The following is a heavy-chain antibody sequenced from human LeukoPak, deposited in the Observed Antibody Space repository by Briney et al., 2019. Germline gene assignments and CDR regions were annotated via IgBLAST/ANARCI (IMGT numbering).Heavy chain of an antibody. Sequence: SETLSLTCTVSGGSISSSSYYWGWIRQPPGKGLEWIGSIYYSGSTYYNPSLKSRVTISVDTSKNQFSLKLSSVTAADTAVYYYARRGEVVILEPFDPWGQGTLVTVSS. CDR1: GGSISSSSYY. J-gene: IGHJ5*02. V-gene: IGHV4-39*01. CDR3: ARRGEVVILEPFDP. D-gene: IGHD3-22*01. CDR2: IYYSGST.